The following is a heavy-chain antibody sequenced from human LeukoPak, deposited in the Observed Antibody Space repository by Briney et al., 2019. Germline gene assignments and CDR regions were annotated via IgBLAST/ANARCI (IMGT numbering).Heavy chain of an antibody. V-gene: IGHV4-31*03. CDR1: GGSISSGGYY. J-gene: IGHJ3*02. CDR2: IYYSGST. Sequence: PLQTLSLTCTVSGGSISSGGYYWSWIRQHPGKGLEWIGYIYYSGSTYYNPSLKSRVTISVDTSKNQFSLKLSSVTAADTAVYYCARDLLTAMDAFDIWGQGTMVTVSS. D-gene: IGHD5-18*01. CDR3: ARDLLTAMDAFDI.